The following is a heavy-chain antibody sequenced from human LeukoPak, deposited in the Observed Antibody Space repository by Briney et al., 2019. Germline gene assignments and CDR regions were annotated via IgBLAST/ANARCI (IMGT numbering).Heavy chain of an antibody. D-gene: IGHD5-24*01. J-gene: IGHJ4*02. CDR2: INHSGST. V-gene: IGHV4-34*01. CDR1: GGSFSGYY. Sequence: SETLSLTCAVYGGSFSGYYWSWIRQPPGKGLEWIGEINHSGSTNYNPSLKSRVTISVDTSKNQFSLKLSSVIAADTAVYYCARGVGLEMATSYFDYWGQGTLVTVSS. CDR3: ARGVGLEMATSYFDY.